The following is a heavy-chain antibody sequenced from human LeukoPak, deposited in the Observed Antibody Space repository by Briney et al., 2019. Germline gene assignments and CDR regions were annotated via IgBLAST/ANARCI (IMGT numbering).Heavy chain of an antibody. Sequence: GGSLRLSCAASGFIFDEFAMHWVRQAPGKGLEWVSIIQSGGKTYYTDSAKGRFTVSRDSSKNTLYLQMNSLRAEDTAVYYCTRGPGSGYIMDVWGQGSTVTVSS. CDR1: GFIFDEFA. CDR3: TRGPGSGYIMDV. CDR2: IQSGGKT. J-gene: IGHJ6*02. V-gene: IGHV3-66*01. D-gene: IGHD3-9*01.